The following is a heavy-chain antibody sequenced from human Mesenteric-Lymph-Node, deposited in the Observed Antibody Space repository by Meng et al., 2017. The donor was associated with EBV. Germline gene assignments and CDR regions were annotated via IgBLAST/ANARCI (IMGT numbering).Heavy chain of an antibody. Sequence: QGQLVQSGAEVKKAGSSVKLSCEVSGGRFNTYAIGWVRQAPGQGLEWMGGILPFFKRATYAPKFQGRVTITADKSTSTVYMEVSSLRSEDTAVYYCVRALNAYSFDYWGQGTLVTVSS. J-gene: IGHJ4*02. V-gene: IGHV1-69*06. CDR2: ILPFFKRA. CDR1: GGRFNTYA. D-gene: IGHD2-2*01. CDR3: VRALNAYSFDY.